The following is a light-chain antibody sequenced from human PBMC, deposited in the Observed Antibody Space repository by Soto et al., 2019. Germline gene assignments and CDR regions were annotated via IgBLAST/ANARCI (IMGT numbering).Light chain of an antibody. J-gene: IGLJ2*01. CDR1: TSDIGGYNY. CDR2: EVS. CDR3: SSYTGTNTIL. V-gene: IGLV2-14*01. Sequence: QSALTQPASVSGSPGQSITISCIGSTSDIGGYNYVSWYQQYPGKAPKLLIYEVSDRPSGVSHRFSGSKSGNTASLTISGLQVEDEADYYCSSYTGTNTILFGGGTKLTVL.